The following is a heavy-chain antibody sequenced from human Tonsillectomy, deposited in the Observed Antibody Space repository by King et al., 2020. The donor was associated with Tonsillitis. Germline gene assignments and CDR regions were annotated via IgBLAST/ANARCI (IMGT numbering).Heavy chain of an antibody. CDR1: GFTFSDYD. V-gene: IGHV3-21*01. D-gene: IGHD3-22*01. CDR2: IRSSGRNI. CDR3: AKDKGAAYFDTGRGAFDV. Sequence: VPLVESGGDLVKPGGSLRLSCATSGFTFSDYDMNWVRQAPGKGLEWVSSIRSSGRNINYADSVKGRFTISRDNSKKSLHLQMDSLRAEDTAVYYCAKDKGAAYFDTGRGAFDVWGQGTVVTVSS. J-gene: IGHJ3*01.